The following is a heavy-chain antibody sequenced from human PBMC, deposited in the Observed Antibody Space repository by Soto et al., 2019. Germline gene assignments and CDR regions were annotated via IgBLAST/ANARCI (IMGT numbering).Heavy chain of an antibody. CDR3: ARYLAGRGVRPSRLAS. V-gene: IGHV3-74*01. CDR2: IKTDGSST. CDR1: GFTFSDYW. Sequence: PGGSLRLSCAASGFTFSDYWMHWVRQSPGKGLEWVSRIKTDGSSTGYADSVKGRFTISRDNARDTLDLQMNSLRAEDTAVYYCARYLAGRGVRPSRLASWGQGTLVIVSS. D-gene: IGHD3-10*01. J-gene: IGHJ1*01.